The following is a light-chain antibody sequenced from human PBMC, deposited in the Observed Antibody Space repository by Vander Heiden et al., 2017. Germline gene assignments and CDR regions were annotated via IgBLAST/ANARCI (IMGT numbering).Light chain of an antibody. CDR3: QQDDSTPHT. CDR1: QSVLSSSNNKNY. V-gene: IGKV4-1*01. Sequence: DIVMTQSPDSLAVSLGERATINCKSSQSVLSSSNNKNYLAWYQQKPGQPPKLFIYWASTRESGVPDRFSGSGSGTDFTLTISSLQAEDVAVYYCQQDDSTPHTFGHEARLQIK. J-gene: IGKJ2*01. CDR2: WAS.